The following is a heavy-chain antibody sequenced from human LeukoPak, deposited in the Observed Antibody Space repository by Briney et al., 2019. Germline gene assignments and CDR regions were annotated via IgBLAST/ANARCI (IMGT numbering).Heavy chain of an antibody. Sequence: GGSLRLSCAAPGFTVSSNYMSWVRQAPGKGLEWVSVIYSGGSTYYADSVKGRFTISRDNSKNTLYLQMNSLRAEDTAVYYCAKQSSGYDWKQGFFDYWGQGTLVTVSS. D-gene: IGHD5-12*01. CDR1: GFTVSSNY. CDR2: IYSGGST. V-gene: IGHV3-66*04. CDR3: AKQSSGYDWKQGFFDY. J-gene: IGHJ4*02.